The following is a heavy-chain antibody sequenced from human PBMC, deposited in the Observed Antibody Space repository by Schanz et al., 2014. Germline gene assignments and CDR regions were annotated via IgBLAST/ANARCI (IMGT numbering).Heavy chain of an antibody. CDR3: ARGPSQGYSYGHNIGAYYYGMDV. D-gene: IGHD5-18*01. J-gene: IGHJ6*02. Sequence: QVQLVQSGAEVKKPGASVKVSCKASGYTFTSDSMHWVRQAPGQGLEWMGMINPSGGSTTYAQKFQGRVTMTRDTSTSTVYMELSSLRSEDTAVYYCARGPSQGYSYGHNIGAYYYGMDVWGQGTTATVS. CDR1: GYTFTSDS. CDR2: INPSGGST. V-gene: IGHV1-46*01.